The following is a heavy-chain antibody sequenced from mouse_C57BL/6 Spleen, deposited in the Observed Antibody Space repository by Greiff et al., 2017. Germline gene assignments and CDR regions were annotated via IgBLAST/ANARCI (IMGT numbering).Heavy chain of an antibody. D-gene: IGHD2-3*01. Sequence: EVQRVESGGGLVKPGGSLKLSCAASGFTFSDYGMHWVRQAPEKGLEWVAYISSGSSTIYYADTVKGRFTISRDNAKNTLFLQMTMLRSEDTAMYYCARGLYDGLYAMDYWGQGTSVTVSS. CDR3: ARGLYDGLYAMDY. J-gene: IGHJ4*01. CDR1: GFTFSDYG. CDR2: ISSGSSTI. V-gene: IGHV5-17*01.